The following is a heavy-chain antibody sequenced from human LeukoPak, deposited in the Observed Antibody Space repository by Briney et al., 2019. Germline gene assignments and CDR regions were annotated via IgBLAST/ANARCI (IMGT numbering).Heavy chain of an antibody. Sequence: SVKVSCKASGGTFSSYASSWVGRAPGQGLEWMGGIIPIFGTANYTQKFQGRVTITTDESTSTAYMELSSLRSEDTAVYYCAVPRISSSSWSYWGQGTLVTVSS. CDR1: GGTFSSYA. D-gene: IGHD6-13*01. J-gene: IGHJ4*02. CDR3: AVPRISSSSWSY. CDR2: IIPIFGTA. V-gene: IGHV1-69*05.